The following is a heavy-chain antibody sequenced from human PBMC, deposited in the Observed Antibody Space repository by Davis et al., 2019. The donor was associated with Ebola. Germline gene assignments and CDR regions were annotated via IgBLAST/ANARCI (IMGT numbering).Heavy chain of an antibody. CDR3: AISGADILTGYYNDY. Sequence: ASVKVSCKASGYTFTDYYLHWVRQAPGQGLEWMGIINPSGGSTSYAQKFQGRVTMTRDTSTSTVYMELSSLRSEDTAVYYCAISGADILTGYYNDYWGQGTLVTVSS. CDR2: INPSGGST. V-gene: IGHV1-46*01. D-gene: IGHD3-9*01. J-gene: IGHJ4*02. CDR1: GYTFTDYY.